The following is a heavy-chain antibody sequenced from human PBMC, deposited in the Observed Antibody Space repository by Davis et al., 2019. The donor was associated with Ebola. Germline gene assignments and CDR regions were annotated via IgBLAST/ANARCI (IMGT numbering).Heavy chain of an antibody. J-gene: IGHJ6*02. CDR3: ARDIGYSDGWPDYYYYGMDV. V-gene: IGHV3-30*04. Sequence: PGGSLRLSCAASAFTFSLFAMHWVRQAPGKGLQWVAVVSYDGGHKYYADSVKGRFTISRDNSKNTFNLQMNSLTAEDTAVYYCARDIGYSDGWPDYYYYGMDVWGQGTTVTVSS. D-gene: IGHD6-19*01. CDR2: VSYDGGHK. CDR1: AFTFSLFA.